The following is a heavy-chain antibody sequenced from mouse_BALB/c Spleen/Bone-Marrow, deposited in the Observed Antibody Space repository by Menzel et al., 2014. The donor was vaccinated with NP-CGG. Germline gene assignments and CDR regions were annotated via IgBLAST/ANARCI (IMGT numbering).Heavy chain of an antibody. Sequence: QVQLKDSAAELARPGASVKLSCKASGYIFTSYTIQWIKQRPGQGLEWIGYINPSIGYTEYNQKFKDKTTLTADTSSSTTYMQLSSLTSEDSAVYYCAREGTYYAYFDYWGQGTTLTVSS. D-gene: IGHD1-1*01. CDR2: INPSIGYT. CDR3: AREGTYYAYFDY. V-gene: IGHV1-4*02. CDR1: GYIFTSYT. J-gene: IGHJ2*01.